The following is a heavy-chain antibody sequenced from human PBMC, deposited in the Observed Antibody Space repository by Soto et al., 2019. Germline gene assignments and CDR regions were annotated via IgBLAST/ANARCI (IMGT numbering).Heavy chain of an antibody. V-gene: IGHV3-15*01. J-gene: IGHJ4*02. CDR1: GIIFTNAY. Sequence: PGGSLRLSCAASGIIFTNAYMSWVRQTPEKGLEWVARIKSKSTGGTIDYAAPVKGRFTISRDDYENAVSLQMNSLKAEDTALYYCTTGDFWGQGILVTVSS. CDR2: IKSKSTGGTI. CDR3: TTGDF.